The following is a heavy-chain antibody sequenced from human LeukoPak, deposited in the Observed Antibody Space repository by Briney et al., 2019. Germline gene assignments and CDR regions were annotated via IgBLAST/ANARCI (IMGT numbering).Heavy chain of an antibody. D-gene: IGHD4/OR15-4a*01. CDR1: GCTFRSYA. J-gene: IGHJ6*03. Sequence: PVKVSCKASGCTFRSYAISWVRQAPGEGLEWMGRIIPVFGTENYAQKFQDRVTITADKSTTTAYMELRSLRSEDTAVYYCARDANHYHYMDVWGRGTTVIVSS. V-gene: IGHV1-69*06. CDR3: ARDANHYHYMDV. CDR2: IIPVFGTE.